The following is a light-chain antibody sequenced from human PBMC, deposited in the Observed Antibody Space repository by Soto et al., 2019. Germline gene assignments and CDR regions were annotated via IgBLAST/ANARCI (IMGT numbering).Light chain of an antibody. Sequence: EIVMTQSASTLSGSSGETASLSWRASQSAGNFLAWYQQKPGQAPRLLIYYISTRATGIPARFSGSGYGTEFNLTINSLQSEDSAVYYCQQHNQWPITFGQGTRLETK. V-gene: IGKV3D-15*01. CDR2: YIS. J-gene: IGKJ5*01. CDR1: QSAGNF. CDR3: QQHNQWPIT.